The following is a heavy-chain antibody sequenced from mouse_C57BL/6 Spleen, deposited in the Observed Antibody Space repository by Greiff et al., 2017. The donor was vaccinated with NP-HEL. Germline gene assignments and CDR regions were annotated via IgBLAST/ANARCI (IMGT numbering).Heavy chain of an antibody. D-gene: IGHD2-2*01. CDR1: GFNIKDDY. CDR3: TRSMVLDY. V-gene: IGHV14-4*01. CDR2: IDPANGDT. J-gene: IGHJ2*01. Sequence: VQLQQSGAELVRPGASVKLSCTASGFNIKDDYMHWVKQRPEQGLEWIGWIDPANGDTEYASKFQGKATITADTSSNTAYLQLSSLTSEDTAVYYCTRSMVLDYWGQGTTLTVSS.